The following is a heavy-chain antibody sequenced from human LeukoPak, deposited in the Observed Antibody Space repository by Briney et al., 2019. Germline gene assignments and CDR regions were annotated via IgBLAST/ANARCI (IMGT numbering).Heavy chain of an antibody. D-gene: IGHD3-10*01. CDR2: SRNKPHSYTT. CDR1: GFTFSDYY. V-gene: IGHV3-72*01. J-gene: IGHJ3*01. CDR3: AGDRNYGSGSHDAFDV. Sequence: PGGSLRLSCAASGFTFSDYYVDWVRQAPGKGLEWVGRSRNKPHSYTTTYAASVQGRFTISRDHSQNSLYLQMNSLKTEDTAVYYCAGDRNYGSGSHDAFDVWGQGTMVTVSS.